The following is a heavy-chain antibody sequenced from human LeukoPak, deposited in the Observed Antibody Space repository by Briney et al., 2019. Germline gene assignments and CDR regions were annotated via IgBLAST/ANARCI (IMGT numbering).Heavy chain of an antibody. CDR1: GFTVSSNY. J-gene: IGHJ4*02. Sequence: GGSLRLSCVASGFTVSSNYMSWVRQAPGKGLEWVSAIYSGGITYYADSVKGRFTISRDNSENTVYLQMNSLRAEDTAVYYCARDSDYYAFTYWGQGTLVTVSS. CDR3: ARDSDYYAFTY. CDR2: IYSGGIT. D-gene: IGHD1-26*01. V-gene: IGHV3-53*01.